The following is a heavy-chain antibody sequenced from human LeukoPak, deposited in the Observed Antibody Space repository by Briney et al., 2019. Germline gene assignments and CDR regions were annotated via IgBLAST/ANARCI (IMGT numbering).Heavy chain of an antibody. J-gene: IGHJ4*02. Sequence: GGSLRLSCAASGFTFSSYSMNWVRQAPGKWLEWVSSISSSSSYIYYADSVKGRFTISRDNAKNSLYLQMNSLRAEDTAVYYCARALSGWHDIDYWGQGTLVTVSS. CDR2: ISSSSSYI. D-gene: IGHD6-19*01. CDR3: ARALSGWHDIDY. V-gene: IGHV3-21*01. CDR1: GFTFSSYS.